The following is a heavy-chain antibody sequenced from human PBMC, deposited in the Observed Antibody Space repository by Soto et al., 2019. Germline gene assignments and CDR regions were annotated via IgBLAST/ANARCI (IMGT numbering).Heavy chain of an antibody. CDR2: IFWNDDK. Sequence: QITLKESGPTLVKPTQTLTLTCTFSGFSFTTSGVNVGWIRQPPGKALEWLALIFWNDDKRYSPSLKSRLTITKDTSKNQVVLTRTNMDPVDTATYYCARGYTSDLDYWGQATLVTVSS. J-gene: IGHJ4*02. CDR3: ARGYTSDLDY. V-gene: IGHV2-5*01. CDR1: GFSFTTSGVN.